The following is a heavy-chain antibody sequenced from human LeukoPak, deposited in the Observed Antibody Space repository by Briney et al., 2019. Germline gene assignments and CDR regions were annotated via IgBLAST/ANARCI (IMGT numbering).Heavy chain of an antibody. CDR2: ISSSSSTI. Sequence: PGGSLRLSCAASGFTFSSYSMNWVRQAPGKGLEWVSYISSSSSTIYYADSVKGRFTISRDNAKNSLYLQMNSLRAEDTAVYYCAKPGSCSGGGCINWFDPWGQGTLVTVSS. J-gene: IGHJ5*02. CDR1: GFTFSSYS. V-gene: IGHV3-48*04. D-gene: IGHD2-15*01. CDR3: AKPGSCSGGGCINWFDP.